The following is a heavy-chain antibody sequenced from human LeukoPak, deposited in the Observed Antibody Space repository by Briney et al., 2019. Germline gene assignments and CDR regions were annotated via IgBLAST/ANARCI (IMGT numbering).Heavy chain of an antibody. D-gene: IGHD6-13*01. CDR3: AKDITVGSSSYYGVDV. CDR2: IGWNSGSI. CDR1: GFTFDDYA. J-gene: IGHJ6*02. V-gene: IGHV3-9*01. Sequence: AGRSLRLSCAASGFTFDDYAMHWVRQAPGKGLGWVSGIGWNSGSIGYADSVKGRFTISRDNAKNSLYLQMSSLRAEDTALYHCAKDITVGSSSYYGVDVWGQGTTVTVSS.